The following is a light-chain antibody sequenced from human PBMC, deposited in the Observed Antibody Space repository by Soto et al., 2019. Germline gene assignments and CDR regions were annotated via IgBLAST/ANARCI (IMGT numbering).Light chain of an antibody. Sequence: EIVLTQSPGTLSLSPGERATLSCRASQSVSNNYLAWYQQKPGQAPRLLIYDASNRATGIPARFSGGGSGTDFTLTISRLEPEDLAVYYCQQYDRSPLTFGPGTKVDIK. V-gene: IGKV3-20*01. CDR1: QSVSNNY. CDR2: DAS. CDR3: QQYDRSPLT. J-gene: IGKJ3*01.